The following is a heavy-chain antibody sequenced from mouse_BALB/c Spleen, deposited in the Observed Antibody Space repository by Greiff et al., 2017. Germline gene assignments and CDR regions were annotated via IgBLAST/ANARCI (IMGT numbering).Heavy chain of an antibody. J-gene: IGHJ4*01. CDR2: IDPENGDT. Sequence: VQLKESGAELVRSGASVKLSCTASGFNIKDYYMHWVKQRPEQGLEWIGWIDPENGDTEYAPKFQGKATMTADTSSNTAYLQLSSLTSEDTTVYYCNALYDYDDAMDNWGQGTSVTVSS. D-gene: IGHD2-4*01. V-gene: IGHV14-4*02. CDR1: GFNIKDYY. CDR3: NALYDYDDAMDN.